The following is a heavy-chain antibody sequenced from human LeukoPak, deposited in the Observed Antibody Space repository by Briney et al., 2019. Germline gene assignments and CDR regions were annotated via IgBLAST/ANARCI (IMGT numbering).Heavy chain of an antibody. D-gene: IGHD3-22*01. CDR2: IGTAGDT. CDR1: GFTFSSYD. J-gene: IGHJ3*02. CDR3: AKVSRNYYDSSGYAFDI. V-gene: IGHV3-13*01. Sequence: RPGGSLRLSCAASGFTFSSYDMHWVRQATGKGLEWVSAIGTAGDTYYPGSVKGRFTISRENAKNSLYLQMNSLRAEDTAVYYCAKVSRNYYDSSGYAFDIWGQGTVVTVSS.